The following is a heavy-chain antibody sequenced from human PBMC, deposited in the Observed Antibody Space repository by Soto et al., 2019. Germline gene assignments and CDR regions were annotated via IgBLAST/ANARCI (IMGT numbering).Heavy chain of an antibody. CDR1: GFTFRRYA. J-gene: IGHJ6*02. V-gene: IGHV3-23*01. CDR2: ISGSGGST. Sequence: LSLYCAASGFTFRRYAKRRVSQAPGKGLEWVSAISGSGGSTYYADSVKGRFTISRDNSKNTLYLQMNSLRAEDTAVYYCAKDPDSSYCMVFWCPGXSLTVSS. CDR3: AKDPDSSYCMVF.